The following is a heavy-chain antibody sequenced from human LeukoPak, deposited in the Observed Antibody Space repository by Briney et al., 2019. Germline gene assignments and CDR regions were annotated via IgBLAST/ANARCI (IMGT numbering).Heavy chain of an antibody. CDR3: ASPNVVVITTIHAFDI. Sequence: SQTLSLTCTVSGGSLNSGRDSWSWVRQSAGKGLEWIGRVSSTGSTNYNAALKSRVAISVDTSKNQFSLKLSSVTAADTAVYYCASPNVVVITTIHAFDIWGQGTMVTVSS. D-gene: IGHD3-22*01. V-gene: IGHV4-61*02. CDR1: GGSLNSGRDS. J-gene: IGHJ3*02. CDR2: VSSTGST.